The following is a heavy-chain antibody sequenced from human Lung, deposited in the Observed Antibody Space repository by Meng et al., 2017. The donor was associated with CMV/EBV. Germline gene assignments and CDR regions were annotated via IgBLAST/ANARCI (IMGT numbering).Heavy chain of an antibody. V-gene: IGHV3-21*06. J-gene: IGHJ6*02. CDR2: ISSSGSYI. Sequence: GESLKISCVASGFMFSSYTLNWVRQPPGEGLEWVSSISSSGSYIYYAASVKGRFTISRVNAENSLYLQMSGLRAEDTAVYFCARDYGSRGMDVWGQGTTVTVSS. D-gene: IGHD3-10*01. CDR1: GFMFSSYT. CDR3: ARDYGSRGMDV.